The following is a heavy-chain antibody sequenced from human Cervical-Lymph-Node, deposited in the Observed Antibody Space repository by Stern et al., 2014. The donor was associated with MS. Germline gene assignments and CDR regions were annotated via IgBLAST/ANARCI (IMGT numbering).Heavy chain of an antibody. CDR1: GFTFSSYY. CDR2: INPSGGST. V-gene: IGHV1-46*01. Sequence: VQLKQSGAEVKKPGASVKVSCKASGFTFSSYYINWVRQAPGQGLEWMGIINPSGGSTSYAQKFQGRVTMTRDTSTSTVYMELSSLRSEDTAVYYCAREVAGHRLGMMDVRGQGTTVTVSS. CDR3: AREVAGHRLGMMDV. J-gene: IGHJ6*02. D-gene: IGHD6-19*01.